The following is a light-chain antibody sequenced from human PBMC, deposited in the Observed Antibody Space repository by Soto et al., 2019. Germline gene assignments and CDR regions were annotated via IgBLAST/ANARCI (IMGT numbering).Light chain of an antibody. J-gene: IGKJ1*01. V-gene: IGKV1-5*01. Sequence: DIQMTQSPSTLSASVGDRVIITCRASQSISSWLAWYQQKPGKAPKLLIYDASSLESGVPSRFSGSRSGTEFTLTISSLQPDDSASYYRQQYNSYWTFGQGTKVEI. CDR1: QSISSW. CDR3: QQYNSYWT. CDR2: DAS.